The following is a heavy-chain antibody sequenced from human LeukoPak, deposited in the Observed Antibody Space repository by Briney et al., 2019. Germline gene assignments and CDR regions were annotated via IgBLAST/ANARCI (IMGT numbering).Heavy chain of an antibody. Sequence: ASVKVSCKASGYTFTNYDINWVRQATGQGLEWMGWMNPNSGNTGYAQKFQGRVTMTRNTSISTAYMELSSLRSEDTAVYYCARGTYYGSGSYYSEFDPWGQGTLVTVSS. CDR1: GYTFTNYD. CDR3: ARGTYYGSGSYYSEFDP. V-gene: IGHV1-8*02. D-gene: IGHD3-10*01. CDR2: MNPNSGNT. J-gene: IGHJ5*02.